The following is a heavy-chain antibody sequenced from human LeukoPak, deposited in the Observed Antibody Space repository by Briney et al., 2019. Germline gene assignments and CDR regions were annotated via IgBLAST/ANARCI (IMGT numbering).Heavy chain of an antibody. V-gene: IGHV3-23*01. Sequence: GGSLRLSCAASGFTFSSYAMSWVRQAPGKGLECVSVISGSGSSTYYADSVKDRFTISRDNSKNTLYLQMNSLRADDTAVYYCTRVRDWGQGTLVTVSS. J-gene: IGHJ4*02. CDR1: GFTFSSYA. CDR3: TRVRD. CDR2: ISGSGSST.